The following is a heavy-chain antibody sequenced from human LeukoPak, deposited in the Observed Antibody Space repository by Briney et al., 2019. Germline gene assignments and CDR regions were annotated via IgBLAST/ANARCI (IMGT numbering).Heavy chain of an antibody. CDR3: AAAPRSNWNPPWDY. D-gene: IGHD1-20*01. CDR2: ISYDGSNK. J-gene: IGHJ4*02. CDR1: GLTFGSYA. V-gene: IGHV3-30-3*01. Sequence: GGSLRLSCAASGLTFGSYAMHWVRQAPGKGLEWVAVISYDGSNKYYADSVKGRFTIPRGNSKNTLYLQMNSLRAEDTAVYYCAAAPRSNWNPPWDYWGQGTLVTVSS.